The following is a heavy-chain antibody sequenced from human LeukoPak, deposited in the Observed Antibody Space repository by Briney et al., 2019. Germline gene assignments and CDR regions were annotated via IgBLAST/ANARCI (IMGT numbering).Heavy chain of an antibody. CDR3: ARGRGLQTDFDY. J-gene: IGHJ4*02. CDR1: GGSISSSSHY. V-gene: IGHV4-39*07. Sequence: SETLSLTCTVSGGSISSSSHYWGWIRQPPGKGLEWIGSIYYSGSTYYNPSLKSRVTISVDTSKNQFSLKLSSVTAADTAVYYCARGRGLQTDFDYWGQGTLVTVSS. CDR2: IYYSGST. D-gene: IGHD3-10*01.